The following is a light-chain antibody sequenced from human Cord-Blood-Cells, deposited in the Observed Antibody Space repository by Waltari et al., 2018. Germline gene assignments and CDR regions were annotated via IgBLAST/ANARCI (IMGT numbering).Light chain of an antibody. Sequence: QYARNRPVSLSGSTGLTHTHLCAGTSRDVGGYSYVSWYQQHPGKAPKLMIYDVSNLPSGVSNRFSGSKSGNTASLTISGLQAEDEADYYCSSYTSSSTGVFGGGTKLTVL. V-gene: IGLV2-14*01. J-gene: IGLJ3*02. CDR1: SRDVGGYSY. CDR2: DVS. CDR3: SSYTSSSTGV.